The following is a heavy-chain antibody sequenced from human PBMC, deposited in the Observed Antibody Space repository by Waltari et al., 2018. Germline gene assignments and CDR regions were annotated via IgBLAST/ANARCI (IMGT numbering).Heavy chain of an antibody. Sequence: QVQLVQSGAEVKKPGASVKVSCKASGYTFTSYDINWVRQATGQGLEWMGWMNPNSGNTGYAQKFQGRVTITRNTSISTAYMELSSLRSEDMAVYYCARGKTVYPANYFDYWGQGTLVTVSS. D-gene: IGHD2-2*02. J-gene: IGHJ4*02. CDR3: ARGKTVYPANYFDY. CDR1: GYTFTSYD. CDR2: MNPNSGNT. V-gene: IGHV1-8*03.